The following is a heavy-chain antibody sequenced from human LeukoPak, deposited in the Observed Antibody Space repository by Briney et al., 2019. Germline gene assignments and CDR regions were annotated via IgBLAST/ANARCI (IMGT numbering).Heavy chain of an antibody. D-gene: IGHD3-22*01. CDR2: INPSGGST. V-gene: IGHV1-46*01. J-gene: IGHJ4*02. CDR3: ARGTYYSDRSGYLAVDY. CDR1: GYIFTNYL. Sequence: ASVKVSCKASGYIFTNYLMHWVRQAPGQGLEWMGIINPSGGSTSYAQKFQGRVTMTRDTSTSTVYMELSSLRSEDTAVYYCARGTYYSDRSGYLAVDYWGQGTLVTVSS.